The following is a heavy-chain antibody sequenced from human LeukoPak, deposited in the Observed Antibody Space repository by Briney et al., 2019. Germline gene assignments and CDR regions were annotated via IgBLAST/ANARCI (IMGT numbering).Heavy chain of an antibody. CDR2: INRSGGT. Sequence: SETLSLTCAVYGGSFSGYYWSWIRQPPGKGLEWIGEINRSGGTNYNPSLKSRATISVDTSKNQFSLKLSSVTAADTAVYYCAREYYYDSNWGQGILVTVSS. CDR1: GGSFSGYY. V-gene: IGHV4-34*01. CDR3: AREYYYDSN. D-gene: IGHD3-22*01. J-gene: IGHJ4*02.